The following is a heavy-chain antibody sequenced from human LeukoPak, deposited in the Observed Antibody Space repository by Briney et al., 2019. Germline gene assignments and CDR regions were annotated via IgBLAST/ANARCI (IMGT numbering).Heavy chain of an antibody. CDR1: GGTFSSYA. V-gene: IGHV1-69*01. D-gene: IGHD6-13*01. Sequence: SVKVSCKASGGTFSSYAISWVRQGPGQGLEWMGGIIPIFGTANYAQKFQGRVTITADESTSTAYMELSSLRSEDTAVYYCARVGSSSWYRAHRRPNWFDPWGQGTLVTVSS. CDR2: IIPIFGTA. J-gene: IGHJ5*02. CDR3: ARVGSSSWYRAHRRPNWFDP.